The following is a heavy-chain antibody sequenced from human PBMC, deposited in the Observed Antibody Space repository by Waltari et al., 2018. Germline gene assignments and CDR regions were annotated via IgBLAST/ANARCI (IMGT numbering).Heavy chain of an antibody. J-gene: IGHJ4*02. Sequence: QLQLQESGPGLVKPSETLSLTCTVSGGSISSSSYYWGWIRQPPGKGLEWIGSIYYSGRTYYNPALKSRVTISVDTSKNQCSLKLSSVTAADTAVYYCARVAPSFDYWGQGTLVTVSS. CDR3: ARVAPSFDY. V-gene: IGHV4-39*07. CDR2: IYYSGRT. CDR1: GGSISSSSYY.